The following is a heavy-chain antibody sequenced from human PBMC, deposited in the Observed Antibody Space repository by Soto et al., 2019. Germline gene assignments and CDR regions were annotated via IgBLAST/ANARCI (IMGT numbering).Heavy chain of an antibody. D-gene: IGHD2-2*01. Sequence: QVQLVQSGAEVKKPGSSVKVSCKASGGTFSSYTISWVRQAPGQGLEWMGRIIPILGIANYAQKFQGRVTITADKSTSTAYMELSSLRSEDKAVYYCARAYCSSTSCYHFDYWGQGTLVTVSS. J-gene: IGHJ4*02. CDR2: IIPILGIA. CDR3: ARAYCSSTSCYHFDY. CDR1: GGTFSSYT. V-gene: IGHV1-69*02.